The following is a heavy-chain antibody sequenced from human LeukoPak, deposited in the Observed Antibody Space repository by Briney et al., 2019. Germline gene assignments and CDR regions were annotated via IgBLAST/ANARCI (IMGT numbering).Heavy chain of an antibody. Sequence: HPGGSLRLSCAASGFTFSSYAMSWVRQAPGKGLEWVSAISGSGGSTYYADSVKGRFTISRDNSKNTLSLQMNSLRAEDTALYYCAKGFRLGVTTGLDWWGQGTLVTVSS. J-gene: IGHJ4*02. CDR3: AKGFRLGVTTGLDW. D-gene: IGHD1-26*01. CDR2: ISGSGGST. V-gene: IGHV3-23*01. CDR1: GFTFSSYA.